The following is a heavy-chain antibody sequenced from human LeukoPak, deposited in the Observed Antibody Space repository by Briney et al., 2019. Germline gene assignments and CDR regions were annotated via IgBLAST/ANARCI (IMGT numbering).Heavy chain of an antibody. D-gene: IGHD6-13*01. J-gene: IGHJ5*02. CDR1: GGSISSYY. CDR2: IYTSGST. CDR3: ARDKYSSSPRTAELNGFDP. V-gene: IGHV4-4*07. Sequence: SETLSLTCTVSGGSISSYYWRWIRQPAGKGLEGIGRIYTSGSTNYNPSLKRRVTMAVDTSKNQFSLKLSSVTAADTAVYYCARDKYSSSPRTAELNGFDPWGQGTLVTVSS.